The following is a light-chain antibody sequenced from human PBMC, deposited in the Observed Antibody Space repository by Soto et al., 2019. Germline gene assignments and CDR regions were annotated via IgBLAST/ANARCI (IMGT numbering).Light chain of an antibody. V-gene: IGKV1-5*03. CDR3: QQYNSYPLT. Sequence: DIQMTQSPSTLSASVGDRVTITCRASQSISSWLAWYQQKPGKAPKLLIYKASSLESGVPSRFSGSGSGTEFTITSSSLQPDDFATYYCQQYNSYPLTFGQGTKVEIK. CDR1: QSISSW. J-gene: IGKJ1*01. CDR2: KAS.